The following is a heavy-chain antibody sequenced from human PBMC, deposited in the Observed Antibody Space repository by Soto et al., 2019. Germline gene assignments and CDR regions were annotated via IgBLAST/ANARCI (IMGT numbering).Heavy chain of an antibody. CDR2: INPKSGGT. D-gene: IGHD2-21*02. CDR1: GSTFTANF. CDR3: AREGCGGGNCYSGYKLGIDY. Sequence: VASVKVSCKAPGSTFTANFLHWGRQAPGQQFEWMGWINPKSGGTKYPQNFQGRVTMTRDTSLSTVYMTLSGLTSDDTAMYYCAREGCGGGNCYSGYKLGIDYWGQGTMVTVSS. V-gene: IGHV1-2*02. J-gene: IGHJ4*02.